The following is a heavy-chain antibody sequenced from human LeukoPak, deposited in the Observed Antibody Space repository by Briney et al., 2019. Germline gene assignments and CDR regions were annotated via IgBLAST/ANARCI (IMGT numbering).Heavy chain of an antibody. CDR3: ARGYYSSGWPDAFDI. CDR2: MNPNSGNT. D-gene: IGHD6-19*01. Sequence: ASVKVSCKASGYTFTSYDINWVRRATGQGLEWMGWMNPNSGNTGYAQKFQGRVTMTRNTSISTAYMELSSLRSEDTAVYYCARGYYSSGWPDAFDIWGQGTMVTVSS. V-gene: IGHV1-8*01. J-gene: IGHJ3*02. CDR1: GYTFTSYD.